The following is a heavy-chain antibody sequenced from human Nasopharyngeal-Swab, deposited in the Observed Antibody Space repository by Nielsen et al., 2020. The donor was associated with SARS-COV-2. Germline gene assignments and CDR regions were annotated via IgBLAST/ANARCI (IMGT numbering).Heavy chain of an antibody. D-gene: IGHD2-15*01. CDR1: GFNFRHYA. Sequence: GALKISCTASGFNFRHYAMSWVRPAPGKGLEWVSGIGTGGGRADYADSVKGRFTISRDNSKNTLYLQLNSLRVEDTAVYYCARNDNGLVIWYYYYMDVWGKGTTVTVTS. CDR2: IGTGGGRA. CDR3: ARNDNGLVIWYYYYMDV. V-gene: IGHV3-23*03. J-gene: IGHJ6*03.